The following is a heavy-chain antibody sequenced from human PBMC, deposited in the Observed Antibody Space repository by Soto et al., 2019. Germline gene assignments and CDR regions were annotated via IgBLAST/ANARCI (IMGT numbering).Heavy chain of an antibody. CDR3: ARELFGRSVWFDP. J-gene: IGHJ5*02. CDR2: IYYSGST. CDR1: GSSISSYY. D-gene: IGHD3-10*01. Sequence: PSETLSLTCSVSGSSISSYYWSWIRQPPGEGLEWIGYIYYSGSTNYSPSLKSRVTISVDTSKNQFSLKLSSVTAADTAVYYCARELFGRSVWFDPRGQGTLVTVSS. V-gene: IGHV4-59*01.